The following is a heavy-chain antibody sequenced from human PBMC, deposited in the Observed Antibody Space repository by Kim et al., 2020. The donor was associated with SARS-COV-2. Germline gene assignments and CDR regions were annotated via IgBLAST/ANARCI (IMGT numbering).Heavy chain of an antibody. CDR1: GITVSDNY. V-gene: IGHV3-53*01. J-gene: IGHJ6*01. D-gene: IGHD3-16*01. Sequence: GGSLRLSCAASGITVSDNYMTWVRQAPGKGLEWVSLLYTGGSTSYADSVKGRFTISRDNSKNTVYLQLDSLRVDDTAVDYCARVGGGRGSSCYYYGMGV. CDR2: LYTGGST. CDR3: ARVGGGRGSSCYYYGMGV.